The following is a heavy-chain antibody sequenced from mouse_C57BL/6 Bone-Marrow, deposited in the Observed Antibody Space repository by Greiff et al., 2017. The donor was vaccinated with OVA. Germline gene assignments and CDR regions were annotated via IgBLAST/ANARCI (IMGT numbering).Heavy chain of an antibody. Sequence: EVKLMESGPELVKPGASVKISCKASGYTFTDYYMNWVKQSHGKSLEWIGDINPNNGGTSYNQKFKGKATLTVDKSSSTAYMELRSLTSEDSAVYYCAITTVGYFDVWGTGTTVTVSS. CDR2: INPNNGGT. CDR1: GYTFTDYY. CDR3: AITTVGYFDV. D-gene: IGHD1-1*01. J-gene: IGHJ1*03. V-gene: IGHV1-26*01.